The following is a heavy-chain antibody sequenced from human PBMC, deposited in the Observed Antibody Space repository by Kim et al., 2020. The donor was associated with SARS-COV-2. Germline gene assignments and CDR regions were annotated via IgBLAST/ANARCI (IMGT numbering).Heavy chain of an antibody. J-gene: IGHJ5*02. Sequence: GESLKISCKGSGYSFTSYWIGWVRQMPGKGLEWMGIIYPGDSDTRYSPSSQGQVTISADKSISTAYLQWSSLKASDTAMYYCARHAARWYSSGWYSHNWFDPWGQGTLVTVSS. V-gene: IGHV5-51*01. CDR2: IYPGDSDT. CDR1: GYSFTSYW. CDR3: ARHAARWYSSGWYSHNWFDP. D-gene: IGHD6-19*01.